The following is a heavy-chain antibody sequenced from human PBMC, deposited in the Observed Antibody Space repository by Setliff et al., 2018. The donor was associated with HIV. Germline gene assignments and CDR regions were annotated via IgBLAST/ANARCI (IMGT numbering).Heavy chain of an antibody. V-gene: IGHV1-2*06. Sequence: ASVKVSCKAPGYSFTGYWMHWVRQAPGQGLEWMGRINPHSGVTNYAQKFQGRVTMTRDTSIATAYMDLSRLTSDDTAVYYCAKDSDFGGTTNWFDPWGQGTLVTV. CDR1: GYSFTGYW. CDR2: INPHSGVT. J-gene: IGHJ5*02. CDR3: AKDSDFGGTTNWFDP. D-gene: IGHD3-10*01.